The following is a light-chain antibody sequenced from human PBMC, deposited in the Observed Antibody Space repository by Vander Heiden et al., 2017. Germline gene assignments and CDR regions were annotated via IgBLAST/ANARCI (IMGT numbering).Light chain of an antibody. Sequence: QSVLTQPPSASGTPGQRVTISCSGSSSNSGNNTVSWYQQLPGTAPKLLIYSNNQRPSGVPDRFSGSKSGTSASLAISGLQSEDEADYYCAAWDDSLNGYVFGTGTKVTVL. CDR1: SSNSGNNT. CDR3: AAWDDSLNGYV. J-gene: IGLJ1*01. CDR2: SNN. V-gene: IGLV1-44*01.